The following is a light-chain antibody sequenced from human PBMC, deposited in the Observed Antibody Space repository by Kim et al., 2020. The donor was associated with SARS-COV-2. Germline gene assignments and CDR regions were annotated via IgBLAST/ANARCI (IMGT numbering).Light chain of an antibody. CDR1: SLRNYY. CDR2: GRN. V-gene: IGLV3-19*01. J-gene: IGLJ2*01. CDR3: QSRDSGGNVV. Sequence: SSELTQDPAVSVALRQTVRITCQGDSLRNYYATWYQQKPRQAPVLVIYGRNNRPSGIPDRFSGSTSGNTASLTISGAQAEDEADFYCQSRDSGGNVVFGGGTQLTVL.